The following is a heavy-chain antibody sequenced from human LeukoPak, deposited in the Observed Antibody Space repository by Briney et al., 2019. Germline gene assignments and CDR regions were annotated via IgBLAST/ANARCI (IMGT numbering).Heavy chain of an antibody. Sequence: GGSLRLSCAASGFTFDDYAMHWVRQAPGKGLEWVSGISWNSGSIGYADSVKGPFTISRDNAKNSLYLQMNSLRAEDTALYYCCSAEMATISPPDDYWGQGTLVTVSS. CDR1: GFTFDDYA. J-gene: IGHJ4*02. V-gene: IGHV3-9*01. D-gene: IGHD5-24*01. CDR3: CSAEMATISPPDDY. CDR2: ISWNSGSI.